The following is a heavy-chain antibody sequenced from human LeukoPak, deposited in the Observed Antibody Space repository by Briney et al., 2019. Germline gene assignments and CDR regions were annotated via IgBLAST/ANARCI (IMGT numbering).Heavy chain of an antibody. CDR2: IYTSGST. Sequence: SQTLSLTCTVSGGSISSGSYYWSWIRQRAGKGLEWIGRIYTSGSTNYNPSLKSRVTISIDTSKNQFSLKLSSGTAADTAVYYCARFGAAPRARAFDIWGQGTMVTVSS. D-gene: IGHD3-16*01. V-gene: IGHV4-61*02. CDR3: ARFGAAPRARAFDI. CDR1: GGSISSGSYY. J-gene: IGHJ3*02.